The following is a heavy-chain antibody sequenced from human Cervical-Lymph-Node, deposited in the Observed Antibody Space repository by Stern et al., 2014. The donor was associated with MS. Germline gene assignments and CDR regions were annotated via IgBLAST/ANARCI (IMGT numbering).Heavy chain of an antibody. V-gene: IGHV3-72*01. CDR3: ARGSRHSDY. CDR1: GFTFSDYY. Sequence: EVQLVESGGGLVQPGGSLRLSCAASGFTFSDYYMDWVRQAPGKWLEWVGRIRNKANSYTTEYAASVAGRFTISRDDSKNSLYLQMNPLKPEDTAVYYCARGSRHSDYWGQGIMVTVPS. CDR2: IRNKANSYTT. J-gene: IGHJ4*02.